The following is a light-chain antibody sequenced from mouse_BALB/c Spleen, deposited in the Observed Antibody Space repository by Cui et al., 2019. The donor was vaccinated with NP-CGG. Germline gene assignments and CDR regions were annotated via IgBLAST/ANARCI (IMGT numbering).Light chain of an antibody. CDR3: ALWYSNHWV. CDR2: GTK. V-gene: IGLV1*01. CDR1: TGAVTTINY. Sequence: QAVLTQESALTTSPGETVTLTCRSSTGAVTTINYANWVQEKPDHLFTGLIGGTKNRTPGVPARFSGSLIGDKAALTITGAQTEDEAIYFCALWYSNHWVFGGGTKLTVL. J-gene: IGLJ1*01.